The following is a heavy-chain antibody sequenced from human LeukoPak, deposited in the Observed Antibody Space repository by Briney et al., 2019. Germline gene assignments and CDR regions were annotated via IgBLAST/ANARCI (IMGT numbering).Heavy chain of an antibody. CDR2: ISSSGNTI. CDR3: SPGGYSGYDWDY. V-gene: IGHV3-48*03. J-gene: IGHJ4*02. Sequence: GGSLRLSCAASGFTFSSYDMNWVRQAPGKGLEWVSYISSSGNTIYYADSVKGRFTSSRDNAKNSLYLQMNSLKTEDTAVYYCSPGGYSGYDWDYWGQGTLVTVSS. CDR1: GFTFSSYD. D-gene: IGHD5-12*01.